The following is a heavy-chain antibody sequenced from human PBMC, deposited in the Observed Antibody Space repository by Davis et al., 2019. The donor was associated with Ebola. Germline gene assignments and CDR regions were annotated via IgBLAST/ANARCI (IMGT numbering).Heavy chain of an antibody. CDR2: IKTDGSTT. CDR1: GFTLSNYW. D-gene: IGHD3-16*02. V-gene: IGHV3-74*01. Sequence: GESLKISCAASGFTLSNYWMFWVRQTPGKGLVWVSRIKTDGSTTNYADSVRGRFTISRDNAKNTVYLQMNSLRAEDTAVYYCARDGVSEFIDLDYWGRGTLVTVSS. J-gene: IGHJ4*02. CDR3: ARDGVSEFIDLDY.